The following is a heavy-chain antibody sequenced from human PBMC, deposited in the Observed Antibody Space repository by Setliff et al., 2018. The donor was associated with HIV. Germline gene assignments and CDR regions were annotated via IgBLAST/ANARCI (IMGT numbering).Heavy chain of an antibody. V-gene: IGHV1-69*05. CDR2: IIPAFGTA. CDR1: GDTLSIHP. D-gene: IGHD2-15*01. CDR3: ALPYCGGGNCWSSASLPPAGWFDP. J-gene: IGHJ5*02. Sequence: GASVKVSCKTSGDTLSIHPISWVRQAPGRGLDWMGGIIPAFGTANYAQKFQDRVTITTDESTTTVFMELTGLRSEDTAVYYCALPYCGGGNCWSSASLPPAGWFDPWGQGTLVTVSS.